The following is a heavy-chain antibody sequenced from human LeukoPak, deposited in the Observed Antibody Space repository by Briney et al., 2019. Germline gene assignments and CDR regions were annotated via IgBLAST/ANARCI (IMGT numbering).Heavy chain of an antibody. Sequence: GGSLRLSCAASGFTFSSYGMHWVRQAPGKGLEWVAFIRYDGSNKYYADSVKGRFTISRDNSKNTLYLQMNSLRAEDTAVYYCARARRFGELLSHFDYWGQGTLVTVSS. CDR2: IRYDGSNK. CDR3: ARARRFGELLSHFDY. J-gene: IGHJ4*02. D-gene: IGHD3-10*01. V-gene: IGHV3-30*02. CDR1: GFTFSSYG.